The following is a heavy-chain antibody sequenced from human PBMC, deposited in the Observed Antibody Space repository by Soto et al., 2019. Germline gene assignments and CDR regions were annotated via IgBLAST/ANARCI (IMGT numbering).Heavy chain of an antibody. CDR1: GYSFTSYW. CDR2: IYPGDSDT. Sequence: PGESLKISCKGSGYSFTSYWIGWVRQMPGKGLEWMGIIYPGDSDTRYSPSFQGQVTISADKSITTAYLQWSGLKASDTAMYYFARRVESYYYDSSGHYFDYWGQGTLVTVSS. D-gene: IGHD3-22*01. V-gene: IGHV5-51*01. J-gene: IGHJ4*02. CDR3: ARRVESYYYDSSGHYFDY.